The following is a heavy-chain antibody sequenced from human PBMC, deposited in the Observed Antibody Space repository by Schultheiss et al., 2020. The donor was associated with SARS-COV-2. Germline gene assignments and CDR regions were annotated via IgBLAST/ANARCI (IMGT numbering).Heavy chain of an antibody. CDR3: AREGGYSYGSI. J-gene: IGHJ4*02. V-gene: IGHV4-61*01. D-gene: IGHD5-18*01. CDR2: IYYSGST. Sequence: SETLSLTCTVSGGSVSSGSYYWSWIRQPPGKGLEWIGYIYYSGSTNYNPSLKSRVTISVDTSKNQFSLKVTSVSAADTAVYYCAREGGYSYGSIWGQGTLVTVSS. CDR1: GGSVSSGSYY.